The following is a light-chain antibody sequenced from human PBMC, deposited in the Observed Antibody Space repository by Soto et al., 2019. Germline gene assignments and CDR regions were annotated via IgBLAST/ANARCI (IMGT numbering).Light chain of an antibody. J-gene: IGKJ1*01. Sequence: EIVMTQSPATLYVSPGERATLSCRASQSVDSNLVWYQQKGGQPPRLLIFGASTRATGIPARFSGSGSGTEFTLTISSLQSEDVAVYYCQQYTNWPPWTFGQGTKVEIK. CDR2: GAS. V-gene: IGKV3-15*01. CDR1: QSVDSN. CDR3: QQYTNWPPWT.